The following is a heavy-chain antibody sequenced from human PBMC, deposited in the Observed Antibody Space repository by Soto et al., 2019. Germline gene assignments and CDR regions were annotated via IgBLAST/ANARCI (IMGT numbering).Heavy chain of an antibody. CDR3: AISLCDQIGRNWGSFDY. CDR2: TYYRSKWYN. CDR1: GDSVSSNSAA. Sequence: SQTLSLTCAISGDSVSSNSAAWNWIRQSPSRGLEWLGRTYYRSKWYNDYAVSVKSRITINPDTSKNQLSLQLNSVTPEDTAVYYCAISLCDQIGRNWGSFDYWGQGTLVTVSS. J-gene: IGHJ4*02. D-gene: IGHD7-27*01. V-gene: IGHV6-1*01.